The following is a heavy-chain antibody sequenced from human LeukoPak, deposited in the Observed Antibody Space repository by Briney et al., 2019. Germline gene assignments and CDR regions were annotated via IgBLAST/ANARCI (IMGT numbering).Heavy chain of an antibody. CDR1: GGSIGNYY. CDR3: ARTEYNWFDP. CDR2: ILYSGST. V-gene: IGHV4-59*01. Sequence: SQTLSLTCTVSGGSIGNYYWSWIRQPPGKGLEWIGYILYSGSTNYNPSLKSRVTISVDMSKNQFSLRLSSVTAADTAVYYCARTEYNWFDPWGQGTLVTVSS. J-gene: IGHJ5*02.